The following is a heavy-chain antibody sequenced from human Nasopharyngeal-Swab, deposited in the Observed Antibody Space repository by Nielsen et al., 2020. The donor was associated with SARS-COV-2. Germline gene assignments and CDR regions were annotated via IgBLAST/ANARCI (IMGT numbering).Heavy chain of an antibody. CDR2: VSGSGDST. D-gene: IGHD3-22*01. J-gene: IGHJ4*02. CDR3: ATPDSNAYYLAFDF. Sequence: RQAPGKGLEWVSTVSGSGDSTYYADSVKGRFTISRDNSKSTLYLQMNSLRVEDTAVYYCATPDSNAYYLAFDFWGQGTLVTVSS. V-gene: IGHV3-23*01.